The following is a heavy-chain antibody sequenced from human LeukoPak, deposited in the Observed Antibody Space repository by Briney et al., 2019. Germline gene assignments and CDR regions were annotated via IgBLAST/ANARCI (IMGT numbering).Heavy chain of an antibody. D-gene: IGHD2-2*02. V-gene: IGHV4-59*08. J-gene: IGHJ3*02. Sequence: SETLSLTCTVSGGSISSYYWSWIRQPPGKGLEWIGYIYYSGSTNYNPSLKSRVTISVDTSKNQFSLKLSSVTAADTAVYYCARHEYCSSTSCYTEHDAFDIWGQGTMVTVSS. CDR1: GGSISSYY. CDR2: IYYSGST. CDR3: ARHEYCSSTSCYTEHDAFDI.